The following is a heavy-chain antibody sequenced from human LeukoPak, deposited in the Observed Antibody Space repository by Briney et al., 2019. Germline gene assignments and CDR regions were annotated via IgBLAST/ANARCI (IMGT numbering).Heavy chain of an antibody. CDR2: IYSGGST. CDR3: ARDGSSSSWYKVGYFDY. D-gene: IGHD6-13*01. CDR1: GFTVSSNY. J-gene: IGHJ4*02. V-gene: IGHV3-53*05. Sequence: GGSLRLSCAASGFTVSSNYMSWVRQAPGKGLEWVSVIYSGGSTYYADSMKGRFTISRDNSKNTLYLQMNSLRAEDTAVYYCARDGSSSSWYKVGYFDYWGQGTLVTVSS.